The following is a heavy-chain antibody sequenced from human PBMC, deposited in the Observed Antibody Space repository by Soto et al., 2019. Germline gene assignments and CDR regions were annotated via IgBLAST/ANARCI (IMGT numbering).Heavy chain of an antibody. Sequence: QVQLVQSGAEVKKPGSSMKVSCKASGGTFSSYAISWVRQAPGQGLEWMGGIIPIFGTANYAQKFQGRVTITADKSTSTAYIELSSLRSEDTAVYYCARDGTIYYYYCGMDVWGQWTTVTVSS. CDR3: ARDGTIYYYYCGMDV. D-gene: IGHD1-1*01. CDR1: GGTFSSYA. V-gene: IGHV1-69*06. CDR2: IIPIFGTA. J-gene: IGHJ6*02.